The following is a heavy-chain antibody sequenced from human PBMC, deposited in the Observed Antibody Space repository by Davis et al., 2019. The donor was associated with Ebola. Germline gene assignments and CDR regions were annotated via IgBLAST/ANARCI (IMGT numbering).Heavy chain of an antibody. Sequence: ASVKVSCKASGYTFTNYGITWVRQAPGQGLEWMGWINPHNGNTNYAQNVQGRVTMTTDTSTSTAYMELRSLRSDDTAVYYCARESYSYGMDVWGQGTTVTVSS. J-gene: IGHJ6*02. D-gene: IGHD2-21*01. V-gene: IGHV1-18*04. CDR3: ARESYSYGMDV. CDR2: INPHNGNT. CDR1: GYTFTNYG.